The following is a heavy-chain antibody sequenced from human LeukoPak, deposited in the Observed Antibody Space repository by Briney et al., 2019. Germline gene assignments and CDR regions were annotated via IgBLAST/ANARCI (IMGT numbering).Heavy chain of an antibody. CDR1: GFSPSTSGVA. CDR2: IYWDDDE. Sequence: SGPTLVKPTQTLTLTCTFSGFSPSTSGVAVGWIRQPPGKPLEWLAFIYWDDDERYSPPLRSRLTIIKDTSKNQVVLTMTNMDPVDTATYYCAHSSVGSSGWSDLDYWGQGTLVTVSS. D-gene: IGHD6-19*01. CDR3: AHSSVGSSGWSDLDY. J-gene: IGHJ4*02. V-gene: IGHV2-5*02.